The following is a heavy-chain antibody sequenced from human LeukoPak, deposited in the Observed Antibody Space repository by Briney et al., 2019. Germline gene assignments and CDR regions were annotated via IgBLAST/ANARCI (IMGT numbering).Heavy chain of an antibody. CDR2: MNPNSGNT. CDR1: GYTFTSYD. CDR3: AREWGAEPYDFWSSYEDY. J-gene: IGHJ4*02. V-gene: IGHV1-8*03. D-gene: IGHD3-3*01. Sequence: ASVKVSCKASGYTFTSYDINWVRQATGQGLEWMGWMNPNSGNTGYAQKFQGRVTITRNTSISTAYMELRSLRSDDTAVYYCAREWGAEPYDFWSSYEDYWGQGTLVTVSS.